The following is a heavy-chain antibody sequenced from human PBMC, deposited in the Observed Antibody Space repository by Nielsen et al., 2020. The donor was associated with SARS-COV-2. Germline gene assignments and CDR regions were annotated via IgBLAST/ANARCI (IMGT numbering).Heavy chain of an antibody. Sequence: GESLKISCAASGFAFSSYVMNWVRQAPGKGLEWVSVIYSGGSTYYADSVKGRFTISRDNSKNTLYLQMNSLRAEDTAVYYCARDDYGSGGFDYWGQGTLVTVSS. CDR1: GFAFSSYV. CDR2: IYSGGST. D-gene: IGHD3-10*01. J-gene: IGHJ4*02. CDR3: ARDDYGSGGFDY. V-gene: IGHV3-53*01.